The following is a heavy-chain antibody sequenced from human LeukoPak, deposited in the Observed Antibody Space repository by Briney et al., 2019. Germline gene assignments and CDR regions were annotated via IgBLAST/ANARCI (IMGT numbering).Heavy chain of an antibody. J-gene: IGHJ6*02. CDR3: ARELERTYYYYYGMDV. CDR1: GGTFSSYA. D-gene: IGHD1-1*01. V-gene: IGHV1-69*04. Sequence: SVKVSCKASGGTFSSYAISWVRQAPGQGLEWMGRIIPILGIANYAQKFQGRVTITADKSTSTAYMELSSLRSEDTAVYYCARELERTYYYYYGMDVWGQGTTVTVSS. CDR2: IIPILGIA.